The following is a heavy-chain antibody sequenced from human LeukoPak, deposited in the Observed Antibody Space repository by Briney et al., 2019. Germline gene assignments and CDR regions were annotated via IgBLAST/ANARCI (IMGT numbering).Heavy chain of an antibody. CDR2: ISYDGSNK. Sequence: GGSLRLSCAASGFTFSSYGMHWVRQAPGKGLEWVAVISYDGSNKYYADSVKGRFTISRDNSKNTLYLQMNSLRAEDTAVYYCAKGRVLDQTEYGDYDYWGQGTLVTVSS. CDR1: GFTFSSYG. V-gene: IGHV3-30*18. J-gene: IGHJ4*02. D-gene: IGHD4-17*01. CDR3: AKGRVLDQTEYGDYDY.